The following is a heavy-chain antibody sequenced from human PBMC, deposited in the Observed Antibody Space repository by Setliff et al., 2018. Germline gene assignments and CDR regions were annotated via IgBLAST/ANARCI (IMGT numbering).Heavy chain of an antibody. J-gene: IGHJ3*02. CDR2: INPNSGGT. V-gene: IGHV1-2*06. CDR1: GYTFTGYY. CDR3: ATDLNSGSLTHDAFDI. Sequence: ASVKVSCKASGYTFTGYYMHWVRQATGQGLEWMGRINPNSGGTNYAQKFQGRVTMTRDTSISTAYMELSRLRSEDTAVYYCATDLNSGSLTHDAFDIWGQGTMVTVSS. D-gene: IGHD1-26*01.